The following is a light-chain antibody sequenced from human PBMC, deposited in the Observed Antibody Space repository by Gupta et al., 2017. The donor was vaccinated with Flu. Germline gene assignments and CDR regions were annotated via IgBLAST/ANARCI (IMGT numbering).Light chain of an antibody. Sequence: DIQLTQSPSSLSASIGDRVTITCRASQIMPAYLNWYQQKTGEAPKVLIYGASSLQTGVPSRFSGGGSGTEFTLTISSLQPEDFATYYCQQSSITPYTFGQGTKLDLK. CDR3: QQSSITPYT. V-gene: IGKV1-39*01. CDR2: GAS. CDR1: QIMPAY. J-gene: IGKJ2*01.